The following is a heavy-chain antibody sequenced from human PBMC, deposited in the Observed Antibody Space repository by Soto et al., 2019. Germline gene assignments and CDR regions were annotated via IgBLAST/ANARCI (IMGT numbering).Heavy chain of an antibody. V-gene: IGHV4-59*08. CDR2: IYYSGST. D-gene: IGHD3-10*01. CDR1: GGSISSHY. J-gene: IGHJ5*02. CDR3: ARQYYYGSGSYSRGWFAP. Sequence: SETLSLTCTVSGGSISSHYWSWIRQPPGKGLEWIGYIYYSGSTNYNPSLKSRVTISVDTSKNQFSLKLSSVTAADTAVYYCARQYYYGSGSYSRGWFAPWGQGTLVTVYS.